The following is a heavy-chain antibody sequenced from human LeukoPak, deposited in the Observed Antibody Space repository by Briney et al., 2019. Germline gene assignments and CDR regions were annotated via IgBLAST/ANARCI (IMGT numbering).Heavy chain of an antibody. CDR2: ISSSSSYI. Sequence: PGGSLRLSCTASAFTFSSYSMNWVRQAPGKGLEWVSSISSSSSYIYCADSVKGRFTISRDNAENSLYLLMNSLRAEDTAVYYCARDRGRSFDYWGQGTLVTVSS. CDR3: ARDRGRSFDY. V-gene: IGHV3-21*01. J-gene: IGHJ4*02. CDR1: AFTFSSYS. D-gene: IGHD3-3*01.